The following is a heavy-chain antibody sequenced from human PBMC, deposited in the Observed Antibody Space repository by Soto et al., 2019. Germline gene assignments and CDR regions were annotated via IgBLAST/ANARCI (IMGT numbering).Heavy chain of an antibody. Sequence: EVQLVESGGGLVKPGGSLRLSCAASGFTFSSYSMNWVRQAPGKGLEWVSSISSSSSYIYYADSVKGRFTISRDNSKNSLYLQMNSLRAEDTAVYYCARDGQQPVYGMDVWGQGTTVTASS. CDR3: ARDGQQPVYGMDV. D-gene: IGHD6-13*01. CDR1: GFTFSSYS. V-gene: IGHV3-21*01. CDR2: ISSSSSYI. J-gene: IGHJ6*02.